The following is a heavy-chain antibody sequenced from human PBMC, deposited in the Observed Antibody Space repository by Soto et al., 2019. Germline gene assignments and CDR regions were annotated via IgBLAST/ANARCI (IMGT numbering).Heavy chain of an antibody. D-gene: IGHD3-10*01. J-gene: IGHJ6*02. CDR1: GFTFSNAW. V-gene: IGHV3-15*07. Sequence: GGSLRLSCAASGFTFSNAWMNWVRQAPGKGLEWVGRIKSKTDGGTTDYAAPVKGRFTISRDDSKNTLYLQMNSLKTEDTAVYYCTTAYYGSDYYGMDVWGQGTTVTVSS. CDR2: IKSKTDGGTT. CDR3: TTAYYGSDYYGMDV.